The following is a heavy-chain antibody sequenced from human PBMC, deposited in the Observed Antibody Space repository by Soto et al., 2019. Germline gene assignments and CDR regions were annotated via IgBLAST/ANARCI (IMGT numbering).Heavy chain of an antibody. D-gene: IGHD3-9*01. CDR3: ASTQYYDILTGYRAPFFFFDY. CDR2: IYYSGST. V-gene: IGHV4-39*01. CDR1: GGSISSSSYY. J-gene: IGHJ4*02. Sequence: QLQLQESGPGLVKPSETLSLTCTVSGGSISSSSYYWGWIRQPPGKGLEWIGSIYYSGSTYYNPSLKRRVTISVDTSKNQFSLKLSSVTAADTAVYYCASTQYYDILTGYRAPFFFFDYWGQGTLVTVSS.